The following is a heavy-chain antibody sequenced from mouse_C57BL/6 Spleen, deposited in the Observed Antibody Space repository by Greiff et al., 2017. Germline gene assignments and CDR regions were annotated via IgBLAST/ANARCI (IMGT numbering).Heavy chain of an antibody. CDR1: GYAFSSSW. CDR3: ARFYYGNLDWYFDV. J-gene: IGHJ1*03. V-gene: IGHV1-82*01. Sequence: QVQLQQSGPELVKPGASVKISCKASGYAFSSSWMNWVKQRPGKGLEWIGRIYPGDGDTNYNGKFKGKATLTADKSSSTAYMQLSSLTSEDSAVYFCARFYYGNLDWYFDVWGTGTTVTVSS. CDR2: IYPGDGDT. D-gene: IGHD2-1*01.